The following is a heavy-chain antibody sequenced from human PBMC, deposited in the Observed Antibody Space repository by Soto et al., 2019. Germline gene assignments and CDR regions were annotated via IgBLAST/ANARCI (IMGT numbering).Heavy chain of an antibody. Sequence: ASVKVSCKVSGYTLTELSMHWVRQAPGKGLGWMGGFDPEDGETIYAQKFQGRVTMTEDTSTDTAYMELSSLRSEDTAVYYCATGLPAPSYYYGMDVWGQGATVTVSS. J-gene: IGHJ6*02. V-gene: IGHV1-24*01. D-gene: IGHD3-16*01. CDR2: FDPEDGET. CDR1: GYTLTELS. CDR3: ATGLPAPSYYYGMDV.